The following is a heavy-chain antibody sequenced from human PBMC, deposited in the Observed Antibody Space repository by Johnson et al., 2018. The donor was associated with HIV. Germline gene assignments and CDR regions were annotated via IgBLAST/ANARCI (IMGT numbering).Heavy chain of an antibody. J-gene: IGHJ3*02. CDR1: GFTFSSYA. D-gene: IGHD6-13*01. Sequence: QVQLVESGGGVVQPGRSLRLSCAASGFTFSSYAMHWVRQAPGKGLEWVAVISSDGSDKYYADSVKGRFTVSRDNSKNTLYLQMNSLRAEDTAVYYCARVTGAAAGTSAAFDIWGLGTMVTVSS. CDR2: ISSDGSDK. V-gene: IGHV3-30-3*01. CDR3: ARVTGAAAGTSAAFDI.